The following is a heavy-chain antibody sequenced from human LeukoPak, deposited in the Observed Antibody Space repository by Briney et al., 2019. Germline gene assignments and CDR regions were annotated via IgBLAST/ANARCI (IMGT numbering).Heavy chain of an antibody. V-gene: IGHV3-7*01. D-gene: IGHD5-18*01. J-gene: IGHJ4*02. CDR1: GFTFSSYW. CDR3: ARGGGYSYGSSDY. Sequence: GGSLRLSCAASGFTFSSYWMRWVRQAPGKGLEWVANIKEDGSEKYYVDSMRDRLSIARDNAKNTLYLQMNSLRAEDTAVYYCARGGGYSYGSSDYWGQGTLVTVSS. CDR2: IKEDGSEK.